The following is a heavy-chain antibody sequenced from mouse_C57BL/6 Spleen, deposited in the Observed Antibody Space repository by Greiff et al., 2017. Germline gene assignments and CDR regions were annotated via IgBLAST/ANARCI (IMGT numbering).Heavy chain of an antibody. CDR3: ARKTYYDGSSYGYFDY. V-gene: IGHV1-18*01. CDR2: INPNNGGT. Sequence: DVQLQESGPELVKPGASVKIPCKASGYTFTDYNMDWVKQSHGKSLEWIGDINPNNGGTIYNQKFKGKATLTVDKSSSTAYMELRSLTSEDTAVYYCARKTYYDGSSYGYFDYWGQGTTLTVSS. J-gene: IGHJ2*01. D-gene: IGHD1-1*01. CDR1: GYTFTDYN.